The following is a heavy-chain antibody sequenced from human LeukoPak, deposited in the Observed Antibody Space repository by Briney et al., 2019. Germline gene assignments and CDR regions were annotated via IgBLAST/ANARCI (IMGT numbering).Heavy chain of an antibody. V-gene: IGHV4-61*02. CDR3: AREPHSQAARGYSGYDTDY. CDR2: IYSSGYT. D-gene: IGHD5-12*01. CDR1: GGSISGDGYY. Sequence: SETLSLTCTVSGGSISGDGYYWGWIRQSAGKGLEWIGRIYSSGYTNYNPSLKSRVTISVDTSKNQFSLKLRSVTAADTAVYYCAREPHSQAARGYSGYDTDYWGQGTLVTVSS. J-gene: IGHJ4*02.